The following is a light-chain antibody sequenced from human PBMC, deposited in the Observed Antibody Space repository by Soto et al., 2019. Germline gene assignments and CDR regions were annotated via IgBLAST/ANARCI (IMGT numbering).Light chain of an antibody. V-gene: IGKV3-20*01. J-gene: IGKJ4*02. CDR1: QSFXSY. Sequence: IVLTQCPASLSLSPGERATLSCRASQSFXSYFAWYQQKPGQAPRLLXDGASTRATGGPHRLSGSGSGSDFTLTISGMEPEDFAVYYCHQYGSSTRTFGGGTKVDIK. CDR2: GAS. CDR3: HQYGSSTRT.